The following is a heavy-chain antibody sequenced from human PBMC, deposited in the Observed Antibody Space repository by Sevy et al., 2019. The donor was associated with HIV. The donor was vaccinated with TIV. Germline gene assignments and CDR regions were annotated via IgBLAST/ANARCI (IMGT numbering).Heavy chain of an antibody. J-gene: IGHJ3*02. CDR2: ISSESGYI. CDR3: AGGSGRYNDAFDI. D-gene: IGHD1-26*01. Sequence: GGSLRLSCAASGLTFSNDNMNWVRQAPGKGLEWVSFISSESGYIYYADSVKGRFSISRDNAKNSLYLQMNSLRAEDTAVYYCAGGSGRYNDAFDIWGQGTMVTVSS. CDR1: GLTFSNDN. V-gene: IGHV3-21*01.